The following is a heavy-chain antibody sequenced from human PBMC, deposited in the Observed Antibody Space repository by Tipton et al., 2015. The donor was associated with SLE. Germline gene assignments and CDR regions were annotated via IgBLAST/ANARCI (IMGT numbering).Heavy chain of an antibody. D-gene: IGHD3-3*01. J-gene: IGHJ5*02. CDR3: ARAPTPYLEWLSMGWFDP. CDR2: IYTSGST. V-gene: IGHV4-4*07. CDR1: GGSISSYY. Sequence: LRLSCTVSGGSISSYYWSWIRQPAGKGLEWIGRIYTSGSTNYNPSLKSRVTMSVDTSKNQFSLKLSSVTAADTAVYYCARAPTPYLEWLSMGWFDPWGQGTLVTVSS.